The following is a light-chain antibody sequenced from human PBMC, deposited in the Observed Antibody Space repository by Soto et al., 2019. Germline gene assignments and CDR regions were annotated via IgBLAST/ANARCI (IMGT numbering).Light chain of an antibody. Sequence: QSALTQPASVSGSPGQSITITCTGTGSYRFVSWYQQHPGKAPRLMIYEGSERPSGVSRRFSGSGSGNTASLTISELQAGDEAGCFCCSFSNNHVVFGGGTKLTVL. CDR3: CSFSNNHVV. CDR2: EGS. CDR1: GSYRF. V-gene: IGLV2-23*01. J-gene: IGLJ2*01.